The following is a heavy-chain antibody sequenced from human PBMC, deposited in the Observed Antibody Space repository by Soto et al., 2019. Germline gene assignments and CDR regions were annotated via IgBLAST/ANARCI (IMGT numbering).Heavy chain of an antibody. V-gene: IGHV4-39*01. D-gene: IGHD3-10*02. CDR2: IYYSGST. CDR1: GGSISSSSYY. J-gene: IGHJ5*02. CDR3: ARKGVAYYYFPNWFDP. Sequence: QLQLQESGPGLVKPSETLSLTCTVSGGSISSSSYYWGWIRQPPGKGREWIGSIYYSGSTYYNPSLKSRVTISVYTSKNQFSLKLSSVTAADTAVYYCARKGVAYYYFPNWFDPWGQGTLVTVSS.